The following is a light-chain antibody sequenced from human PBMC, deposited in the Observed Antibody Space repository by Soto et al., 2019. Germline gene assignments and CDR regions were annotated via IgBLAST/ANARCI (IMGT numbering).Light chain of an antibody. CDR2: AAS. Sequence: DIKMTHSPGSLPASAGAAVRLTWRASQSISSYLNWYQQKPGKAPKLLIYAASSLQSGVPSRFSGSGSGTDFTLTISSLQPEDFATYYCQQSYSTPWTFGQGTKVDIK. V-gene: IGKV1-39*01. CDR3: QQSYSTPWT. J-gene: IGKJ1*01. CDR1: QSISSY.